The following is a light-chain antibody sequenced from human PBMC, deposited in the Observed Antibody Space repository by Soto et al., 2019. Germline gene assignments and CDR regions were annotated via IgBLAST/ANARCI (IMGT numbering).Light chain of an antibody. V-gene: IGLV2-14*01. CDR1: SSDVGGYNY. CDR3: SSYTSSSSYVV. J-gene: IGLJ2*01. CDR2: EVS. Sequence: QSALTQPASVSGSPGQSITISCTGTSSDVGGYNYVSWYQRHPGKAPKLMIYEVSNRPSGVSNRFSGSKSSNTASLTISGLQAEDEADYYCSSYTSSSSYVVFGGGTKLTVL.